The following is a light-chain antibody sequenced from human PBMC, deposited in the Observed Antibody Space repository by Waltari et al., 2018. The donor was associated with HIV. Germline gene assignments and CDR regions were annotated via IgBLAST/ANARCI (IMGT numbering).Light chain of an antibody. CDR1: SSDIGAYNY. J-gene: IGLJ2*01. CDR2: DVT. V-gene: IGLV2-14*03. Sequence: QSALTQPASVSGSPGRSITISCTGTSSDIGAYNYVTWYQHHHGKAPKLIIYDVTNRPSGVSIRFSGSKSGNTASLTISGLQAEDESDYYCTSYTSSSTLVFGGGTKLTVL. CDR3: TSYTSSSTLV.